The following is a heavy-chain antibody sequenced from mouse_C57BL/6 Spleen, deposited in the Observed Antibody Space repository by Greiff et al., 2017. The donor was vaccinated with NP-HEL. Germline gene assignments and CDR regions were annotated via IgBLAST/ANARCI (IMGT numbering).Heavy chain of an antibody. CDR1: GFTFTSYW. V-gene: IGHV1-69*01. Sequence: VQLQQPGAELVMPGASVKLSCKASGFTFTSYWMHWVKQRPGQGLEWIGEIDPSDSYTTYNQKFKGKSTLTVDKSSSTAYMQLSSLTSEDSAVYYCARETGCAYWGQGTLVTVSA. CDR3: ARETGCAY. CDR2: IDPSDSYT. J-gene: IGHJ3*01.